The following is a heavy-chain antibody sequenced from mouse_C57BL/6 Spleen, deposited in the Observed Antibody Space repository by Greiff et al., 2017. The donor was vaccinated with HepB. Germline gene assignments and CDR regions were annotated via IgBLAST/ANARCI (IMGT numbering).Heavy chain of an antibody. CDR3: ARDGGLYDYAMDY. V-gene: IGHV5-4*01. CDR2: ISDGGSYT. D-gene: IGHD2-12*01. CDR1: GFTFSSYA. Sequence: EVKVVESGGGLVKPGGSLKLSCAASGFTFSSYAMSWVRQTPEKRLEWVATISDGGSYTYYPDNVKGRFTISRDNAKNNLYLQMSHLKSEDTAMYYCARDGGLYDYAMDYWGQGTSVTVSS. J-gene: IGHJ4*01.